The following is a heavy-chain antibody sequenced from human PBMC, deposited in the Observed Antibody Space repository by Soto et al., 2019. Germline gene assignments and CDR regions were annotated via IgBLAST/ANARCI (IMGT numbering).Heavy chain of an antibody. CDR3: ARNQWNYYYYGMDV. D-gene: IGHD6-19*01. CDR2: IYYSGST. Sequence: SETLSLTCTVSGGSISSYYWSWIRQPPGKGLEWIGYIYYSGSTNYNPSLKSRVTITRDTSASTAYMELSSLRSEDTAVYYCARNQWNYYYYGMDVWGQGTTVTVSS. V-gene: IGHV4-59*01. CDR1: GGSISSYY. J-gene: IGHJ6*02.